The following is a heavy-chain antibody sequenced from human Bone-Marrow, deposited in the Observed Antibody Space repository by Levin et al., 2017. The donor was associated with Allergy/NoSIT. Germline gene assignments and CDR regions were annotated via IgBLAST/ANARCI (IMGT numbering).Heavy chain of an antibody. J-gene: IGHJ4*02. V-gene: IGHV3-48*01. CDR2: ISSSSSTI. CDR1: GFTFSSYS. CDR3: ARAAASGVTALPDY. D-gene: IGHD2-21*02. Sequence: GGSLRLSCAASGFTFSSYSMNWVRQAPGKGLEWVSYISSSSSTIYYADSVKGRFTISRDNAKNSLYLQMNSLRAEDTAVYYCARAAASGVTALPDYWGQGTLVTVSS.